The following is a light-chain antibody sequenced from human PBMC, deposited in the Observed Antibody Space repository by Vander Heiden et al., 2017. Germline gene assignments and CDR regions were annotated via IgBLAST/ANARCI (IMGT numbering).Light chain of an antibody. CDR3: ASWDDSLNGVV. Sequence: QSLLTQPPSASRTPGQTVTIPCSGSSSNIGSNTVNWYQQLPGTAPKLLIYSNNQRPSGVPDRFSGSKSGTSAFLAISGLQSEDEADYYCASWDDSLNGVVFGGGTKLTVL. J-gene: IGLJ2*01. V-gene: IGLV1-44*01. CDR1: SSNIGSNT. CDR2: SNN.